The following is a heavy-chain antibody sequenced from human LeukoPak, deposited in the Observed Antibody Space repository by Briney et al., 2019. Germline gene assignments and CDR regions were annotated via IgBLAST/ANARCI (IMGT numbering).Heavy chain of an antibody. Sequence: GGSLRLSCAASGFDFSTYAINWVRQAPGKGLEWVSSISSSSSYIYYADSVKGRFTISRDNAKNSLYLQMNSLRAEDTAVYYCARAQKTEVRVDAFDIWGQGTMVTVSS. CDR2: ISSSSSYI. J-gene: IGHJ3*02. V-gene: IGHV3-21*01. CDR3: ARAQKTEVRVDAFDI. D-gene: IGHD2-21*02. CDR1: GFDFSTYA.